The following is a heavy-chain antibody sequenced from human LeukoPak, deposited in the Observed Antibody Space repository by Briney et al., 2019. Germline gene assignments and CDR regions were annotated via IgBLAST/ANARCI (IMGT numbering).Heavy chain of an antibody. CDR1: GYTFIDYY. D-gene: IGHD6-19*01. CDR2: INPNSGVT. CDR3: AITYTSGSGDAFDV. J-gene: IGHJ3*01. V-gene: IGHV1-2*02. Sequence: ASVKVSCKASGYTFIDYYIHWVRQAPGQGLEWMGWINPNSGVTNYGQKFQGRVTMTRDTSISTAYMDLSRLRSDDTAVYFCAITYTSGSGDAFDVWGQGTMVAVSS.